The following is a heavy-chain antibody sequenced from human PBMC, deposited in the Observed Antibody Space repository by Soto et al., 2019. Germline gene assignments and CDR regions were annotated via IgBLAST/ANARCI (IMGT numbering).Heavy chain of an antibody. Sequence: GGSLRLSCAASGFTFSSYGMHWVRQAPGKGLEWVAVIWYDGSNKYYADSVKGRFTISRDNSKNTLYLQMNSLRAEDTAVYYCATMLGYCSGGSCYSAVSDDAFDIWGQGTMVTVSS. CDR1: GFTFSSYG. CDR2: IWYDGSNK. V-gene: IGHV3-33*01. D-gene: IGHD2-15*01. J-gene: IGHJ3*02. CDR3: ATMLGYCSGGSCYSAVSDDAFDI.